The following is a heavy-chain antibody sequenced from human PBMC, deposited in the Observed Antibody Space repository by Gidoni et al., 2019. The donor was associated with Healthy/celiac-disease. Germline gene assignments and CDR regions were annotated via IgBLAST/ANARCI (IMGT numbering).Heavy chain of an antibody. V-gene: IGHV4-34*01. D-gene: IGHD4-17*01. J-gene: IGHJ3*02. CDR2: INHSGST. CDR3: ARAGETTVVTTGGIDAFDI. Sequence: PPGKGLEWIGEINHSGSTNYNPSLKSRVTISVDTSKNQFSLKLSSVTAADTAVYYCARAGETTVVTTGGIDAFDIWGQGTMVTVSS.